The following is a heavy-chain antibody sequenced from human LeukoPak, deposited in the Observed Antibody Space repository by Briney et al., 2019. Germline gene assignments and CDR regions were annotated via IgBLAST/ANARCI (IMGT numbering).Heavy chain of an antibody. V-gene: IGHV3-48*03. J-gene: IGHJ4*02. Sequence: HPGGSLRLSCAASGFTFSSYEMNWVRQAPGKGLEWVSYISSSGSTIYYADSVKGRFTISRDNAKNSLYLQMNSLRAEDTAVYYCARDGTQGYSGYDPDFDYWGQGTLVTVSS. CDR1: GFTFSSYE. D-gene: IGHD5-12*01. CDR2: ISSSGSTI. CDR3: ARDGTQGYSGYDPDFDY.